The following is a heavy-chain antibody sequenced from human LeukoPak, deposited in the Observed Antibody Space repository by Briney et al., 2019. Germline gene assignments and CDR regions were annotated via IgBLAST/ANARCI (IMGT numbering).Heavy chain of an antibody. Sequence: SETLSLTCGVSGGSNSNTNWWSWVRQPPGQGLEWIGEISLTGLTHYNPSPERRVPVPLHNPKHHLPLNLTAVTSPHTRVYYCSKENGAFSPFGYWGQGTLVTVLS. D-gene: IGHD2-8*01. CDR2: ISLTGLT. CDR3: SKENGAFSPFGY. V-gene: IGHV4-4*02. J-gene: IGHJ4*02. CDR1: GGSNSNTNW.